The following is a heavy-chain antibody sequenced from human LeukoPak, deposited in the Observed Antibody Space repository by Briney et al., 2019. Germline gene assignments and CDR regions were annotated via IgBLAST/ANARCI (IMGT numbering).Heavy chain of an antibody. V-gene: IGHV3-9*03. Sequence: PGGPLRLSCAASGFPFADYAMHWVRQAPGPGLEWVSGISWNSGSIGYADSVKGRFTISRDNAKNSLYLQMNSLRAEDMALYYCAKGSPRYYYYYYMDVWGKGTTVTVSS. CDR2: ISWNSGSI. CDR1: GFPFADYA. CDR3: AKGSPRYYYYYYMDV. J-gene: IGHJ6*03.